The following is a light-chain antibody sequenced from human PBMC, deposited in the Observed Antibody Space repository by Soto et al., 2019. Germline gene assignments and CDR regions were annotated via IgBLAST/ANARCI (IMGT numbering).Light chain of an antibody. CDR2: GAL. CDR3: EQRKNWPPVT. CDR1: PSVTNY. V-gene: IGKV3-11*01. J-gene: IGKJ5*01. Sequence: EIVLTQSPATLSLSPGERATLSCRASPSVTNYLAWYQQKPGQPPRLLIYGALSRAAGIPARFSGSGSGTDFTPSISSLEPEDSAVYYYEQRKNWPPVTFGQVTRLEIK.